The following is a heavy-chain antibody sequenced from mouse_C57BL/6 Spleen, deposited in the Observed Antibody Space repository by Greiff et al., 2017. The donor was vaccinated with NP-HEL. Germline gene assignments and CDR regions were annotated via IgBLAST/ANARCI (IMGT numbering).Heavy chain of an antibody. CDR3: AREGAGTRAGFAY. Sequence: EVQLVESGGGLVKPGGSLKLSCAASGFTFSSYAMSWVRQTPEKRLEWVATISDGGSYTYYPDNVKGRFTISRDNAKNNLYLQMSHLKSEDTAMYYCAREGAGTRAGFAYWGQGTLVTVSA. V-gene: IGHV5-4*01. CDR1: GFTFSSYA. J-gene: IGHJ3*01. CDR2: ISDGGSYT. D-gene: IGHD4-1*01.